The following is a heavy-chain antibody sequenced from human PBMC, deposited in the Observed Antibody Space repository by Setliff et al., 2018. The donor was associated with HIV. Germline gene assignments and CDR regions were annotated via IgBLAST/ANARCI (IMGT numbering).Heavy chain of an antibody. J-gene: IGHJ3*02. CDR3: ARHWYSSSRYHVFDI. V-gene: IGHV4-59*08. D-gene: IGHD6-13*01. CDR1: GDSIGTYY. CDR2: IYNSEST. Sequence: PSETLSLTCTVSGDSIGTYYWSWIRQPPGKGLGWNGHIYNSESTKYNPSLKSRVTISVDTSTNQFSLKLSSVTAADTAVYYCARHWYSSSRYHVFDIWGQGTMVTVSS.